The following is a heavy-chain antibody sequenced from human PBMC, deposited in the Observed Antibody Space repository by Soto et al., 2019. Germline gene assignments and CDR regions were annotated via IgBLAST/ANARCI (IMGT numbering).Heavy chain of an antibody. CDR1: GFTFSDYY. CDR3: ARDLSGYDILTGYRTVYYFDY. J-gene: IGHJ4*02. D-gene: IGHD3-9*01. Sequence: PGGSLRLSCAASGFTFSDYYMSWIRQAPGKGLEWVSYISSSSSYTNYADSVKGRFTISRDNAKNSLYLQMNSLRAEDTAVYYCARDLSGYDILTGYRTVYYFDYWGQGTLVTVSS. V-gene: IGHV3-11*05. CDR2: ISSSSSYT.